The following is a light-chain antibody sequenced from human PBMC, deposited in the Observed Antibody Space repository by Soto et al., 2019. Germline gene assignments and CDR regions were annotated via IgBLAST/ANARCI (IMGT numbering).Light chain of an antibody. CDR2: GAS. J-gene: IGKJ1*01. CDR1: QSVNSY. Sequence: EIVLTQSPGPLSLSPGERATLSCRASQSVNSYLAWYQQKPGQAPRLLIYGASSRATGIPDRFSGSGSGTDFTLTFSRLDPEDFAVYYCQQYGSSPWTFGQGTKVEVK. V-gene: IGKV3-20*01. CDR3: QQYGSSPWT.